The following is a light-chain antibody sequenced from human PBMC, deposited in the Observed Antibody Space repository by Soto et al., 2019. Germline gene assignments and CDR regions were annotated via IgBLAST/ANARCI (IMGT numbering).Light chain of an antibody. Sequence: EIVLTQSLGTLSLSPGEGATLSCRASQSISSTFLAWYQHKPGQAPRVLIYGASRRAAGIPDRFSGSGSGTDFTLTISRLEPEDFAVYYCQQYESSWTFGQGTKVEMK. CDR2: GAS. CDR3: QQYESSWT. CDR1: QSISSTF. J-gene: IGKJ1*01. V-gene: IGKV3-20*01.